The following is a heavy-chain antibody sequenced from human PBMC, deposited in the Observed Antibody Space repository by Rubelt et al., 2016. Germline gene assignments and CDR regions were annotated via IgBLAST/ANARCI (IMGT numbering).Heavy chain of an antibody. J-gene: IGHJ3*02. V-gene: IGHV4-34*01. D-gene: IGHD3-22*01. CDR1: GGSFSGYY. CDR2: IYYSGST. CDR3: ARPSQGAVVNLQDDAFDI. Sequence: QVQLQQWGAGLLKPSETLSLTCAVYGGSFSGYYWSWIRQPPGKGLEWIGSIYYSGSTYYNPSPSGRVTISVDKSKNQFALKLSSVTAAETAVYYCARPSQGAVVNLQDDAFDIWGQGTMVTVSS.